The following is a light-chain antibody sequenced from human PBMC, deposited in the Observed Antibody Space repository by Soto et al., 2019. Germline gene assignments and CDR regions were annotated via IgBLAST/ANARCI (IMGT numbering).Light chain of an antibody. J-gene: IGLJ2*01. V-gene: IGLV1-51*01. CDR2: DNN. Sequence: QSVLTQPPSVSAAPGQKVTISCSGSSSNIGNNYVSWYRQLPGTAPKLLIYDNNKRPSGIPDRFSGSKSGTSATLGSTGLQTGDEADYYCGTWDSSLSAVVFGGGTQLTVL. CDR3: GTWDSSLSAVV. CDR1: SSNIGNNY.